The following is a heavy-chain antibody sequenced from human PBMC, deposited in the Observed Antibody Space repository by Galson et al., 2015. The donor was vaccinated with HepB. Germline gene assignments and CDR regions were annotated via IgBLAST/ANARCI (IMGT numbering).Heavy chain of an antibody. Sequence: SVKVSCKASGGTFSSYTISWVRQAPGQGLEWMGRIIPILGIANYAQKFQGRVTITADKSTSTAYMELSSLRSEDTAVYYCASLGGPYDFSPPGWFDPWGQGTLVTVSS. CDR1: GGTFSSYT. J-gene: IGHJ5*02. CDR2: IIPILGIA. V-gene: IGHV1-69*02. CDR3: ASLGGPYDFSPPGWFDP. D-gene: IGHD3-3*01.